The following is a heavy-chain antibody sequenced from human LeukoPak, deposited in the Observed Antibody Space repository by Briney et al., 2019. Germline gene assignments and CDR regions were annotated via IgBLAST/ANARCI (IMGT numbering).Heavy chain of an antibody. Sequence: GESLKISCQGFGYSFTSYWIGWVRQMPGKGMEWMGVIYPGDSRIRYNPSFQGQVTISVDKSISTAYLQWVSLRASDSAMYYCACRDLTSTWSFPWGQGTLVTISS. CDR3: ACRDLTSTWSFP. CDR1: GYSFTSYW. V-gene: IGHV5-51*01. CDR2: IYPGDSRI. D-gene: IGHD6-13*01. J-gene: IGHJ5*02.